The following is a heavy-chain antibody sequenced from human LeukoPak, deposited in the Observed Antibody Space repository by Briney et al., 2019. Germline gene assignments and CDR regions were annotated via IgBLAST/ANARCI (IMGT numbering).Heavy chain of an antibody. CDR1: GYTFTGYY. V-gene: IGHV1-2*02. J-gene: IGHJ4*02. D-gene: IGHD6-19*01. CDR3: ARESLIAVAGATDY. CDR2: INPNSDDT. Sequence: GASVKVSCKASGYTFTGYYMHWVRQAPGQGLEWMGWINPNSDDTNYAQKFQGRVTMTRGMSTSTVYMELSSLRSEDTAVYYCARESLIAVAGATDYWGQGTLVTVSS.